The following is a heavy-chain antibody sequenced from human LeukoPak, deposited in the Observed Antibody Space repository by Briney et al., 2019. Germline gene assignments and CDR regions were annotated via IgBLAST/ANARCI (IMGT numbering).Heavy chain of an antibody. D-gene: IGHD1-26*01. CDR3: ARVIVGATPSDY. CDR1: GFTFSNYY. Sequence: GGSLRLSCATSGFTFSNYYMSWIRQAPGKGLEWVSYISSTSTYTNYADSVKGRFTISRDNAKNSLYLHMNSLRAEDTAVYYCARVIVGATPSDYWGQGTLVTASS. V-gene: IGHV3-11*05. J-gene: IGHJ4*02. CDR2: ISSTSTYT.